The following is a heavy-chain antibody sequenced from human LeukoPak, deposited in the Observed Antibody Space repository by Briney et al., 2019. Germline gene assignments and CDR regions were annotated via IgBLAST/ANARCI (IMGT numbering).Heavy chain of an antibody. Sequence: PSETLSLTCAVYGGSFSGYYWSWIRQPPGKGLEWIGEINHSGSTNYNPSLKSRVTISVDTSKNQFSLKLSSVTAADTAVYYCARGRELPESGWYVVSPADNWFDPWGQGTLVTVSS. CDR2: INHSGST. CDR3: ARGRELPESGWYVVSPADNWFDP. CDR1: GGSFSGYY. D-gene: IGHD6-19*01. J-gene: IGHJ5*02. V-gene: IGHV4-34*01.